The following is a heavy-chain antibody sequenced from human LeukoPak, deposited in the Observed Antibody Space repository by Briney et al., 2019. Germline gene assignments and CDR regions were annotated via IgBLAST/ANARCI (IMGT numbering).Heavy chain of an antibody. CDR2: IHNSRGT. V-gene: IGHV4-30-4*01. J-gene: IGHJ4*02. D-gene: IGHD4-23*01. CDR3: GKVGGNTNS. CDR1: GPSITSDIFY. Sequence: PSQTLSLTCTVSGPSITSDIFYWNWIRQSPGKGLEWIGAIHNSRGTSYNPSLESRLTISVDPSENKFFLKMTSVTDADTATYYCGKVGGNTNSWGQGTLVTVSS.